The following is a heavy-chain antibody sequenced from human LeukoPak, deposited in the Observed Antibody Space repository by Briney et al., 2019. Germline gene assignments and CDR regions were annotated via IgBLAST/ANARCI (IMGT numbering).Heavy chain of an antibody. Sequence: GGSLRLSCAASGFTFSSYVLHWVRQAPGKGLEWVANIKVDGSEIYYLASVKGRFTISRDNAKNSLFLQMNSLRAEDTAVYYCARGPSYCGANCYYYFDFWGQGTLVSVSS. V-gene: IGHV3-7*01. CDR2: IKVDGSEI. CDR1: GFTFSSYV. J-gene: IGHJ4*02. CDR3: ARGPSYCGANCYYYFDF. D-gene: IGHD2-21*01.